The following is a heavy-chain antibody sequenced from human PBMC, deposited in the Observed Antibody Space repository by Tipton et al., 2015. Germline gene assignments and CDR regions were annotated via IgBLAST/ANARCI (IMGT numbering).Heavy chain of an antibody. V-gene: IGHV3-7*04. D-gene: IGHD3-10*02. CDR3: ARASASEILDSDLFTMDV. CDR1: GFKIDDHL. CDR2: IDMNGSDK. J-gene: IGHJ6*02. Sequence: GSLRLSCEASGFKIDDHLMTWVRQSPGKGLEWVANIDMNGSDKYYADSVKGRFTVSRDNAKNSLFLQMNGLRGNDTAMYYCARASASEILDSDLFTMDVWGQGIPVTVSS.